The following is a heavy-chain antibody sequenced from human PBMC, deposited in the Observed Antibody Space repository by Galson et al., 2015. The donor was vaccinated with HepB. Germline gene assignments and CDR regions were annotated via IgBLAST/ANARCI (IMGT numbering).Heavy chain of an antibody. D-gene: IGHD2-15*01. CDR3: TREGCSGGSCYPYFDY. Sequence: SLRLSCAASGFTFGDFAMSWFRQAPGKGLEWVGFIRSNAYGGTTEYAASVKDRFTYSRDDSKSIAYLQMNSLKTEDTAVYYCTREGCSGGSCYPYFDYWGQGTLVPVPS. CDR1: GFTFGDFA. J-gene: IGHJ4*02. V-gene: IGHV3-49*03. CDR2: IRSNAYGGTT.